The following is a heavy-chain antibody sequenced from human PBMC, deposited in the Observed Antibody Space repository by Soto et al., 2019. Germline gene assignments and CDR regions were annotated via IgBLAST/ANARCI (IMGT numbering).Heavy chain of an antibody. CDR1: GFTFSSSE. CDR3: ARRASR. D-gene: IGHD1-26*01. CDR2: IHPSGQPI. V-gene: IGHV3-48*03. Sequence: PVGSLRLSCAVSGFTFSSSEMYWVCQAPGKGLEWISYIHPSGQPIFYADSVKGRFTISRDNANNSVFLQMNSLRAEDTAVYYCARRASRWGQGTMVTVSS. J-gene: IGHJ3*01.